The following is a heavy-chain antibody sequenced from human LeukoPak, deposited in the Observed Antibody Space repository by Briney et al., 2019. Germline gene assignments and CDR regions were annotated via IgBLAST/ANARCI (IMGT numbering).Heavy chain of an antibody. CDR1: GGSVSSGSYY. CDR2: IYYSGSI. Sequence: SETLSLACTVSGGSVSSGSYYWSWIRQPPGKGLEWIGYIYYSGSINYNPSLKSRVTISVDTSKNQFSLKLSSVTAADTAVYYCARGQSTGPYYYGMDVWAQGTTVTVSS. V-gene: IGHV4-61*01. D-gene: IGHD1-14*01. J-gene: IGHJ6*02. CDR3: ARGQSTGPYYYGMDV.